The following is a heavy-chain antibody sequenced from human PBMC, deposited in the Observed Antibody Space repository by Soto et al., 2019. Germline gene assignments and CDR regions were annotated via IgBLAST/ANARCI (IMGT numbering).Heavy chain of an antibody. J-gene: IGHJ3*02. CDR3: ARDGEPPMVRGDKNAFDI. D-gene: IGHD3-10*01. CDR2: IIPIVGTA. V-gene: IGHV1-69*01. CDR1: GGTFSSYA. Sequence: QVQLVQSGAEVKKPGSSVKVSCKASGGTFSSYAISWVRQAPGQGLEWMGGIIPIVGTANYAQKFQGRVTITADESTSTAYMELSSLRSEDTAVYYCARDGEPPMVRGDKNAFDIWGQGTMVTVSS.